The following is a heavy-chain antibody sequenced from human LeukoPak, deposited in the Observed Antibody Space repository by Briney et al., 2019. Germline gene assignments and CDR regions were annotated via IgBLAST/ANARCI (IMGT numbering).Heavy chain of an antibody. V-gene: IGHV3-21*01. CDR3: ARAEGYYGDYEYYFDY. CDR1: GFTFSSYS. D-gene: IGHD4-17*01. Sequence: GGSLRLSCAASGFTFSSYSMNWVRQAPGKGLEWVSSISSSSSYIYYADSVEGRFTISRDNAKNSLYLQMNSLRAEDTAVYYCARAEGYYGDYEYYFDYWGQGTLVTVSS. CDR2: ISSSSSYI. J-gene: IGHJ4*02.